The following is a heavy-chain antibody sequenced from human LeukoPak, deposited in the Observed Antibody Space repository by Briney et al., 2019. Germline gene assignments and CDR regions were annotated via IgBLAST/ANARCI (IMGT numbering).Heavy chain of an antibody. J-gene: IGHJ6*02. CDR2: ISWNSNNI. V-gene: IGHV3-9*01. CDR3: ERGNRDSSGFYFYYGIDV. CDR1: GFSFDDYA. D-gene: IGHD6-19*01. Sequence: GRSLRLSCAASGFSFDDYAMFWVRQAPGKGLEWVSGISWNSNNIGYAASVKGRFTISRDNAKNSLYLQMNSLRADDTALYYCERGNRDSSGFYFYYGIDVWGQGTTVTVSS.